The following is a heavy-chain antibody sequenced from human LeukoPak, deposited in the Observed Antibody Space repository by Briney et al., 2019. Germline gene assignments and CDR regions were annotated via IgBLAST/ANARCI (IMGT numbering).Heavy chain of an antibody. CDR2: ISWHSNNI. D-gene: IGHD3-3*01. Sequence: GRSLRLSCAASGFTFEDYVMHWVRQVPGKGLEWVSSISWHSNNIAYADSVKGRFNISRDNAKNSLSLQMNSLRPEDTALYYCAKGRGLRFYDWLLKKDAFDIRGQGTRVTVSP. CDR3: AKGRGLRFYDWLLKKDAFDI. CDR1: GFTFEDYV. V-gene: IGHV3-9*01. J-gene: IGHJ3*02.